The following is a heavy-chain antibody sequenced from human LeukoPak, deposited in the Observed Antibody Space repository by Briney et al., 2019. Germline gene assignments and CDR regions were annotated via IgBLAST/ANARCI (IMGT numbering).Heavy chain of an antibody. D-gene: IGHD1-26*01. Sequence: ASVKVSCKASGYTFVGYYLHWVRQAPGQGLEWMAWIDPYTGNTHYAQKFQGRVTMTRDTSISTAYMELSRLRSDDTAVYYCARDVLSGSYYWGQGTLVTVSS. CDR2: IDPYTGNT. CDR3: ARDVLSGSYY. CDR1: GYTFVGYY. J-gene: IGHJ4*02. V-gene: IGHV1-2*02.